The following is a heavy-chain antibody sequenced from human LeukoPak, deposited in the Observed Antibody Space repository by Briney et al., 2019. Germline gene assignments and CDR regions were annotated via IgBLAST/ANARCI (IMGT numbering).Heavy chain of an antibody. Sequence: SETLSLTCAVYGGSFSGYYWSWIRQPPGKGREWIGEINHSGSTNYNPSLKSRVTISVDTSKNQFSLKLSSVTAADTAVYYCARFTAIHRKAFDYWGQGTLVTVSS. J-gene: IGHJ4*02. CDR1: GGSFSGYY. CDR3: ARFTAIHRKAFDY. V-gene: IGHV4-34*01. D-gene: IGHD5-18*01. CDR2: INHSGST.